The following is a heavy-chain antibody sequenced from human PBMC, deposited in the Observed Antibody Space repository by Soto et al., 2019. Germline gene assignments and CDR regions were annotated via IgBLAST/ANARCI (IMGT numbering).Heavy chain of an antibody. CDR3: APLGGGGGY. CDR2: IYSGGYT. CDR1: GFTVSNNY. J-gene: IGHJ4*02. V-gene: IGHV3-53*01. D-gene: IGHD3-16*01. Sequence: EVQLVESGGGLIQPGGSLRLSCAVSGFTVSNNYMSWVRQAPGKGLEGVSVIYSGGYTAYGDSVKGRFTISRDNSKTNTYLQMNGRGAADRGWFFCAPLGGGGGYWGQGTLVTVSS.